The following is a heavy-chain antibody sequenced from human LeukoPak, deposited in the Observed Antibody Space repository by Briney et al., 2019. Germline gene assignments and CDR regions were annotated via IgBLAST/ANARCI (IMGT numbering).Heavy chain of an antibody. CDR2: MHPTGIT. D-gene: IGHD2-2*01. CDR3: ARRGYQPPHYYVDV. J-gene: IGHJ6*03. CDR1: GYSISAGFH. V-gene: IGHV4-38-2*02. Sequence: SETLSLTCTVSGYSISAGFHWGWIRQSPGKGLEWLVSMHPTGITYYNPSLKSRVTISLDTSKNQFSLNLISVTAADTAVYYCARRGYQPPHYYVDVWGKGTAVTVSS.